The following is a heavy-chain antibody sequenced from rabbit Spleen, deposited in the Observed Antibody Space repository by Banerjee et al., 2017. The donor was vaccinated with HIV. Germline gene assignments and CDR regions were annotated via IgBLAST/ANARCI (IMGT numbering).Heavy chain of an antibody. CDR2: IYAGSTGTI. Sequence: QSLGESGGDLVKPGASLTLTCTASGFSFSSVHWIYWVRQAPGKGLEWIGTIYAGSTGTIDYASWAKGRFTISKTSSTTVTLQMTSLTAADTATYFCARFYNGNGGYGAGDLWGQGTLVTVS. J-gene: IGHJ3*01. V-gene: IGHV1S40*01. CDR3: ARFYNGNGGYGAGDL. D-gene: IGHD7-1*01. CDR1: GFSFSSVHW.